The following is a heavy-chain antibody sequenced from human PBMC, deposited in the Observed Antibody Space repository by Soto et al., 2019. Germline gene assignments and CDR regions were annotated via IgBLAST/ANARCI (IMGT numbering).Heavy chain of an antibody. D-gene: IGHD2-2*01. CDR3: AREQDIVVVPAATTRYYYYGMDV. J-gene: IGHJ6*02. CDR2: INPSGGST. CDR1: GYTFTSYY. Sequence: ASVKVSCKASGYTFTSYYMYWVRQAPGQGLEWMGIINPSGGSTSYAQKFQGRVTMTRDTSTSTVYMELSSLRSEDTAVYYCAREQDIVVVPAATTRYYYYGMDVWGQGTTVTVSS. V-gene: IGHV1-46*01.